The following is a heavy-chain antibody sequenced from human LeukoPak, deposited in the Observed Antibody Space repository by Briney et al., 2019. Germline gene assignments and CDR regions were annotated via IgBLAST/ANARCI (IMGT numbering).Heavy chain of an antibody. D-gene: IGHD3-22*01. CDR2: ISAYNGNT. CDR3: AGYYYDSSGYPRPWFDP. V-gene: IGHV1-18*01. Sequence: ASVKVSCKASGYTFINYDINWVRQAPGQGLEWMGWISAYNGNTNFAQKLQGRVTLTTDTSTGTAYMELRSLRSDDTAVYYCAGYYYDSSGYPRPWFDPWGQGTLVTVSS. CDR1: GYTFINYD. J-gene: IGHJ5*02.